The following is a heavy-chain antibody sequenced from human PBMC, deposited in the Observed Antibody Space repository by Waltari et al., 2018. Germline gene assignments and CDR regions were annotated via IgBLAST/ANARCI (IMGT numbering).Heavy chain of an antibody. CDR2: ISSSGSTI. V-gene: IGHV3-48*03. D-gene: IGHD3-3*01. Sequence: EVQLVESGGGLVQPGGSLRLSCAASGLTFRNYDMNWVRQAPGKGLEWVSYISSSGSTIYYADSVKGRFTISRDNAKNSLFLQMNSLRAEDTAIYYCARDHYDFWSGNNWFDSWGQGTLVTVSS. J-gene: IGHJ5*01. CDR1: GLTFRNYD. CDR3: ARDHYDFWSGNNWFDS.